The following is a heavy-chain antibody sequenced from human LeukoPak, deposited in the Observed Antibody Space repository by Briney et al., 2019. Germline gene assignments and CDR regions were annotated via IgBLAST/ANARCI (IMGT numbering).Heavy chain of an antibody. D-gene: IGHD6-6*01. Sequence: GGSLRLSCAASGFTFSSYAMHWVRQAPGKGLEWVAVISYDGSNKYYADSVKGRFTISRDNSKNTLYLQMNSLRAEDTAVYYCASLAARNFDYWGQGTLVTVSS. CDR2: ISYDGSNK. J-gene: IGHJ4*02. V-gene: IGHV3-30*01. CDR1: GFTFSSYA. CDR3: ASLAARNFDY.